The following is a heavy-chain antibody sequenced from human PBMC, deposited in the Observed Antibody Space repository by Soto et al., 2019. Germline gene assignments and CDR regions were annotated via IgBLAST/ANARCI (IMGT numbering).Heavy chain of an antibody. Sequence: QLQLQESGPGLVKPSETLSLTCTVSGGSISGSSYYWGWIRQPPGKGLEWIGTIYYSGSTYYNPSLKSRVTLSVATSKNQFSLKLSSVTAAVTAVYYCMLGSGWKDFDYWGQGTLVTVSS. CDR2: IYYSGST. CDR3: MLGSGWKDFDY. CDR1: GGSISGSSYY. J-gene: IGHJ4*02. V-gene: IGHV4-39*01. D-gene: IGHD3-22*01.